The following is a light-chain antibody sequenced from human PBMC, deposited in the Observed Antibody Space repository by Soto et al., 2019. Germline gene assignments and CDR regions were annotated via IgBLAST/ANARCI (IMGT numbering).Light chain of an antibody. J-gene: IGLJ3*02. CDR2: GNN. CDR1: TSNIGAGYD. Sequence: QSVLTQPPSVSGAPGQRVTISCTGNTSNIGAGYDVHWYQHLPGTAPKLLIYGNNNRPSGVPDRFSGSKSGASAALAITGLQPEDEADYYCQSYDSSLSGWVFGGGTKLTVL. CDR3: QSYDSSLSGWV. V-gene: IGLV1-40*01.